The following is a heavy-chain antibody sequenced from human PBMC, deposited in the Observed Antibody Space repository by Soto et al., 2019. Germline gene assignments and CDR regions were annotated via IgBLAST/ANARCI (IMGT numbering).Heavy chain of an antibody. D-gene: IGHD3-9*01. CDR3: ARGDILTGVTFGV. V-gene: IGHV4-59*01. J-gene: IGHJ6*02. Sequence: SETLSLTCTVSGGSISSYCWSWIRQPPGKGLEWIGYIYYSGSTNYNPSLKSRVTISVDTSKNQFSLKLSSVTAADTAVYYCARGDILTGVTFGVWGQGTPVTLSS. CDR2: IYYSGST. CDR1: GGSISSYC.